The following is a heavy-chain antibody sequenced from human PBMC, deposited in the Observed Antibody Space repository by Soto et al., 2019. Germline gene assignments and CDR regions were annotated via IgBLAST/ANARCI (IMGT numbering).Heavy chain of an antibody. CDR3: VKDVPYYFDISGYYLDY. V-gene: IGHV3-23*01. D-gene: IGHD3-22*01. CDR2: ITAGGGST. Sequence: HPGGSLRLSCSVSGFTFSNYAMSWVRQAPGKGLEWVSAITAGGGSTYYAISATGRFTISRDNSKNTLYLQMNSLRAEDTAVYYCVKDVPYYFDISGYYLDYWGQGSLVTVSS. J-gene: IGHJ4*02. CDR1: GFTFSNYA.